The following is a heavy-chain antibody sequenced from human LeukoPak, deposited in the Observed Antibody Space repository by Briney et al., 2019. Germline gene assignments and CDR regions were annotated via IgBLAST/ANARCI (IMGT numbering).Heavy chain of an antibody. J-gene: IGHJ3*02. V-gene: IGHV3-15*01. CDR3: TSPPLLDPFDI. D-gene: IGHD1-26*01. Sequence: GGSLRLSCAASGFTFSNAWMSWVRQAPGKGLEWVGRIKSKTDGGTTDYAAPVKGRFTISRDDSKNTLYLQMNSLKAEDTAVYDCTSPPLLDPFDIWGQGTMVTVSS. CDR2: IKSKTDGGTT. CDR1: GFTFSNAW.